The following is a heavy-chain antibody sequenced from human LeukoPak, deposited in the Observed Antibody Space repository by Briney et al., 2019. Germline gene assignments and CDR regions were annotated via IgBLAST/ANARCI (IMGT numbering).Heavy chain of an antibody. CDR3: TKRQGPTSGSYDYFDP. CDR2: IHSSGYT. CDR1: GGSISGNY. J-gene: IGHJ5*02. V-gene: IGHV4-4*09. Sequence: SETPSVTCTVSGGSISGNYWSWIRQPPGQGLEWIAYIHSSGYTNYNPSLKSRVTISVDSSNNPFSLKVTSVTAADTAMYYCTKRQGPTSGSYDYFDPWGQGALVTVSS. D-gene: IGHD1-26*01.